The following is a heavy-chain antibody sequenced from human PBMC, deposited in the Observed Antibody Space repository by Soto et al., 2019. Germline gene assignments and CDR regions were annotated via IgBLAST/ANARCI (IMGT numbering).Heavy chain of an antibody. Sequence: QVQLVQSGTEVKKPGASVKVSCKASGYIFTDSHIHWVRQASGQGLEWLGWTNPKTGDTHYSQKFQGRIILTRDTSISTAYMELTNLTSDDTAVYYCERDPPRFFTSSPEGAGLWGQGTLVTVSS. J-gene: IGHJ4*02. CDR1: GYIFTDSH. V-gene: IGHV1-2*02. D-gene: IGHD6-6*01. CDR2: TNPKTGDT. CDR3: ERDPPRFFTSSPEGAGL.